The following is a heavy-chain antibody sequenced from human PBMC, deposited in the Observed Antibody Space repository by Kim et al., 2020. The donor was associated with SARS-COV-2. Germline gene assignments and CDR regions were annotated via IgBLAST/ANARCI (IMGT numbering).Heavy chain of an antibody. J-gene: IGHJ3*02. V-gene: IGHV3-23*01. CDR3: AKCQYSGGSDAFDI. D-gene: IGHD5-18*01. CDR2: IRGGGANP. CDR1: GFTFSNYA. Sequence: GGSLRLSCAASGFTFSNYAMNWVRQAPGKGLEWVSGIRGGGANPRYADSVKGRFTISRDNSKNTLYLQMNSLRGDDTALYYCAKCQYSGGSDAFDIWGQGTLVSVSS.